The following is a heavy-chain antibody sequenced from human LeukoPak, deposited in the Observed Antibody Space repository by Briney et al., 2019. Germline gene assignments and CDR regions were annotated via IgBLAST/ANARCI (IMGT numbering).Heavy chain of an antibody. CDR3: TTVTLRPVGL. CDR2: IKSKSDGGTT. J-gene: IGHJ4*02. Sequence: PGGSLRLSCAASGFSFSRAWMSGVRQAPGKGLEWVGRIKSKSDGGTTDYAAPVKGRFTISRDDSKNTLFLQVNSLKIEDTAVYYCTTVTLRPVGLWGQGTLVTVSS. D-gene: IGHD3-10*01. V-gene: IGHV3-15*05. CDR1: GFSFSRAW.